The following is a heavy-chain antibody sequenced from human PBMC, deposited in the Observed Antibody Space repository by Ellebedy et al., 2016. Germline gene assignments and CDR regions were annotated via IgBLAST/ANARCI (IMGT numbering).Heavy chain of an antibody. Sequence: GESLKISCTASGFTFSHYGMHWVRQAPGKGLEWVAVISYDGNNEYYADSVKGRFTISRDNSKNTLYLQMDSLGADDSAVYYCAQDGGEVRGAIMPCWGQGTLVTVSS. CDR2: ISYDGNNE. D-gene: IGHD3-10*01. V-gene: IGHV3-30*18. J-gene: IGHJ4*02. CDR3: AQDGGEVRGAIMPC. CDR1: GFTFSHYG.